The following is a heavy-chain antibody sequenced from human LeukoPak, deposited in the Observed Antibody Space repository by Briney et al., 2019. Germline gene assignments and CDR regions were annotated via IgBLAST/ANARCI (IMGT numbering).Heavy chain of an antibody. V-gene: IGHV3-7*04. Sequence: GGSLRLSCAASGFAFSTSWMGWVRQTPGKGLEWVANIKHDASEKYYVDAVKGRFTIPRDDAKNSLYLQMNSLRAEDTAVYYCARALYDSRGQCSNWFDPWGQGTPGHVSS. J-gene: IGHJ5*02. CDR1: GFAFSTSW. CDR3: ARALYDSRGQCSNWFDP. CDR2: IKHDASEK. D-gene: IGHD3-22*01.